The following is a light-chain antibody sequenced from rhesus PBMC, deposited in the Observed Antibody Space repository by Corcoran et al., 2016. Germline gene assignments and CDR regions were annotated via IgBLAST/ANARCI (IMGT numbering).Light chain of an antibody. CDR3: LQHNTFPIT. V-gene: IGKV1-28*03. CDR2: AAS. Sequence: DIQMTQSPSSLSASVGDTVTITCRASQDISDYLNWFQQRPGKAPKLLIYAASNLESGVPSRFCGSGSGTDFTLTISSLQPEDFAVYYCLQHNTFPITFGGGTRVELK. CDR1: QDISDY. J-gene: IGKJ4*01.